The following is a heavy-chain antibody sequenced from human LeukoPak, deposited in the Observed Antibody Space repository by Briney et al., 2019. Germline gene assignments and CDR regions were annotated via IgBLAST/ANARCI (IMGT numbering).Heavy chain of an antibody. Sequence: SETLSLTCTVSGGSISSYYWSWIRQPPGKGLEWIGYIYYSGSTNYNPSLKSRVTISVDTSKNQFSLKLSSVTAADTAVYYCARDRFYCSSTSCYYYGMDVWGQGTTVTVSS. CDR3: ARDRFYCSSTSCYYYGMDV. CDR2: IYYSGST. J-gene: IGHJ6*02. CDR1: GGSISSYY. V-gene: IGHV4-59*01. D-gene: IGHD2-2*01.